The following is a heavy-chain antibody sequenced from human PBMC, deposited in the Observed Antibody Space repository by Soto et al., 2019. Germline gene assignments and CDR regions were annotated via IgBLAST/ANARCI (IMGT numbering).Heavy chain of an antibody. CDR1: GFTFSNYW. Sequence: EVQLVESGGGLVQPGGSLSLSCAASGFTFSNYWMTWVRQAPGKGLEWVANIKQDGSEKYYVDSVKGRSTISRDNAKNSVYVQMDSLRVEDTAVYYCARVEGGYYGSGSYGFDYWGQGSLVTVSS. CDR3: ARVEGGYYGSGSYGFDY. J-gene: IGHJ4*02. CDR2: IKQDGSEK. V-gene: IGHV3-7*01. D-gene: IGHD3-10*01.